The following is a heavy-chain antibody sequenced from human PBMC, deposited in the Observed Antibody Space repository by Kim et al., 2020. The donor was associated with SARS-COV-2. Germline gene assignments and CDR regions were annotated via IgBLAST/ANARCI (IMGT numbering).Heavy chain of an antibody. J-gene: IGHJ4*02. CDR3: AKVGIGCTSGNCYTPTGYFDS. D-gene: IGHD2-2*02. CDR1: GFTFSSYA. CDR2: LSGNGVNR. Sequence: GGSLRLSCAASGFTFSSYAMSWVRQAPGKGLEWVSALSGNGVNRYYADSVKGRFTISRDNSRDTLDLQMNSLRAEDTALYYCAKVGIGCTSGNCYTPTGYFDSWGQGTLVTVSS. V-gene: IGHV3-23*01.